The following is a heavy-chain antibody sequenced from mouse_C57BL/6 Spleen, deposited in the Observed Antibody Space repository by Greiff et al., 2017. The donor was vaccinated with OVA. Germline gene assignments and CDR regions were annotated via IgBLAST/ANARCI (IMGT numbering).Heavy chain of an antibody. CDR3: APGETSFFAY. CDR2: INPSTGGT. CDR1: GYSFTGYY. V-gene: IGHV1-42*01. J-gene: IGHJ3*01. Sequence: EVQGVESGPELVKPGASVKISCKASGYSFTGYYMNWVKQSPEKSLEWIGEINPSTGGTTYNQKFKAKATLTVDKSSSTAYMQLKSLTSEDSAVYYCAPGETSFFAYWGQGTLVTVSA.